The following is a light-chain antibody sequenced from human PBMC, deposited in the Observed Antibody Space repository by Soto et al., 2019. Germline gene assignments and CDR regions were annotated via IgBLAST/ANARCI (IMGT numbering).Light chain of an antibody. J-gene: IGKJ4*01. CDR2: HTS. V-gene: IGKV3-15*01. CDR3: QHYANRPHT. CDR1: QGIGNT. Sequence: EIVLTQSASTLSASPGERATISCRASQGIGNTLAWYQQKPGKTPNLLIYHTSIRATGVPSRFSGSASGTEFTLTITSLQSEDFAVYYCQHYANRPHTFGGGTKIESK.